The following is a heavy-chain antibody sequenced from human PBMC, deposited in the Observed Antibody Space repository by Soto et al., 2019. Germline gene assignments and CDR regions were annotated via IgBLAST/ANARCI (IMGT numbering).Heavy chain of an antibody. CDR2: ISYDGSNK. V-gene: IGHV3-30*18. Sequence: GGSLRLSCAASGFTFSSDGMHWVRQAPVKGLEWVAVISYDGSNKYYADSVKGRFTISRDDSKNTLYLQMNSLRAEDTAVYYCAKAPLPPDIWGQGTMVTVSS. CDR1: GFTFSSDG. CDR3: AKAPLPPDI. J-gene: IGHJ3*02.